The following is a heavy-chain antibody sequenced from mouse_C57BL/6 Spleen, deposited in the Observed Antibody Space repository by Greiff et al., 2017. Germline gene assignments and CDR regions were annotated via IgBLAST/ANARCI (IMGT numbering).Heavy chain of an antibody. CDR3: ARSTGTRYFDY. D-gene: IGHD4-1*02. Sequence: VQLLQSGAELMKPGASVKLSCKATGYTFTSYWIEWVKQRPGHGLEWIGEILPGSGGTNYNEKFKGKATFTADTSSNTNYMQLSSLTTEDSAIYYCARSTGTRYFDYWGQGTTLTVSS. J-gene: IGHJ2*01. CDR1: GYTFTSYW. V-gene: IGHV1-9*01. CDR2: ILPGSGGT.